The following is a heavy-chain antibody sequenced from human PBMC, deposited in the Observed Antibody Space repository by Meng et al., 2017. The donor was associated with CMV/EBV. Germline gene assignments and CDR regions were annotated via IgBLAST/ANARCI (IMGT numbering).Heavy chain of an antibody. J-gene: IGHJ4*02. D-gene: IGHD3-10*01. CDR2: IYYSGST. V-gene: IGHV4-39*07. CDR1: GGSISSSSYY. CDR3: AREGNYYGSGSYYAY. Sequence: GPGRVKPSVPLSLTCNVSGGSISSSSYYWGWIRQPPGKGLEWIGSIYYSGSTYYNPSLKSRVTISVDTSKNQFSLKLSSVTAADTAAYYCAREGNYYGSGSYYAYWGQGTLVTVSS.